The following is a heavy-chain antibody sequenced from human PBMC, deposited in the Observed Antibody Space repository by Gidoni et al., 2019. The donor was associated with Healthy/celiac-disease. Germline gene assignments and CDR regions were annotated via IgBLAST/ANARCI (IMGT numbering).Heavy chain of an antibody. D-gene: IGHD3-16*02. J-gene: IGHJ1*01. Sequence: EVQLFESGGGLGQPGGSRRLSWADSGFTFSSYAMSWVRQAPGKGLAWFSAISGSGGSPYYADSVKARFTISRDNSKNTLYLRLSSLGAADTAVSYCAKPPRVVISFQHWGQGTLVTVSS. CDR1: GFTFSSYA. V-gene: IGHV3-23*01. CDR3: AKPPRVVISFQH. CDR2: ISGSGGSP.